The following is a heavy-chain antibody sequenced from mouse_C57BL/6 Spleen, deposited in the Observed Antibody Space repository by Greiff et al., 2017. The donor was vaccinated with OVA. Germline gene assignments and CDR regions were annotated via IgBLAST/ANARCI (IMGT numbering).Heavy chain of an antibody. CDR1: GYTFTSYW. V-gene: IGHV1-64*01. CDR3: ARRSENYGSSPYFDY. CDR2: IHPNSGST. D-gene: IGHD1-1*01. Sequence: VQLQQPGAELVKPGASVKLSCKASGYTFTSYWMHWVQQRPGQGLEWIGMIHPNSGSTNYNEKFKSKATLTVDKSSSTAYMQLSSLTSEDSAVYYCARRSENYGSSPYFDYWGQGTTLTVSS. J-gene: IGHJ2*01.